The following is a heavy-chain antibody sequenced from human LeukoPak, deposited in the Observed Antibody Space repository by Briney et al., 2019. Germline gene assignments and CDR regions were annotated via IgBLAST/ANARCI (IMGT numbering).Heavy chain of an antibody. Sequence: GGSLRLSCAASGFTFSSYGMHWVRQAPGKGLEWVAVISYDGSNKYYADSVKGRSTISRDNSKNTLYLQMNSLRAEDTAVYYCAKADDYDLPMDYWGQGTLVTVSS. CDR3: AKADDYDLPMDY. D-gene: IGHD3-22*01. CDR1: GFTFSSYG. J-gene: IGHJ4*02. V-gene: IGHV3-30*18. CDR2: ISYDGSNK.